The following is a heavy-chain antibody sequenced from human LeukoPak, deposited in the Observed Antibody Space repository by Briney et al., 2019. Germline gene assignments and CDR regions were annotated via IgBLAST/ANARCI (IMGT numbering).Heavy chain of an antibody. CDR3: ARDKVSTGRIAVAGTGEFDY. V-gene: IGHV3-21*01. CDR2: ISSSSSYI. CDR1: GFTFSSYS. D-gene: IGHD6-19*01. J-gene: IGHJ4*02. Sequence: GGSLRLSCAASGFTFSSYSMNWVRQAPGKGLEWVSSISSSSSYIYYADSVKGRFTISRDNAKNSLYLQMYSLRAEDTAVYYCARDKVSTGRIAVAGTGEFDYWGQGTLVTVSS.